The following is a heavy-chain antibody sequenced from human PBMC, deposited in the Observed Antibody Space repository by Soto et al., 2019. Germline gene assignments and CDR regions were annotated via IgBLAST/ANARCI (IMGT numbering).Heavy chain of an antibody. D-gene: IGHD2-21*02. J-gene: IGHJ5*02. V-gene: IGHV1-3*01. CDR2: IIPGNDYT. CDR1: GYPFTGYA. Sequence: GASVKVSCKTSGYPFTGYAILWMRQAPGQSLEWLGWIIPGNDYTKYSQNFQGRVTITSDTSANTVYMELSSLRSEDTAVYYCAREMRSGGACDPCGQGTLVTVSS. CDR3: AREMRSGGACDP.